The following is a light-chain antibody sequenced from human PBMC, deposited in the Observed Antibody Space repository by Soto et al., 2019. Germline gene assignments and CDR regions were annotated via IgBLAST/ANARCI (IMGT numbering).Light chain of an antibody. V-gene: IGKV1-5*01. CDR1: QTISGW. CDR2: DAS. CDR3: QQYNNWPVT. J-gene: IGKJ1*01. Sequence: DIQMTQSPSTLSASVGDTVTITCRASQTISGWLAWYQQRPGKAPNLLIFDASTLESGVPSRFSGSGSGTTFTLTISSLQSEDFAVYYCQQYNNWPVTFGQGTKVDIK.